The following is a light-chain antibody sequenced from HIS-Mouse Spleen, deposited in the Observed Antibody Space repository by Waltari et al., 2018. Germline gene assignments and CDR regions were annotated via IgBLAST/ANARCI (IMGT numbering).Light chain of an antibody. CDR2: RNN. J-gene: IGLJ3*02. CDR1: SSNIGSNY. Sequence: QSVLTQPPSASGTPGQRVTISCSGSSSNIGSNYVYWYQQLPGTAPNLLNYRNNQRPSGVPGRFSGSKSGTSAALAISGLRSEDEADYYCAAWDDSLSGPVFGGGTKLTVL. CDR3: AAWDDSLSGPV. V-gene: IGLV1-47*01.